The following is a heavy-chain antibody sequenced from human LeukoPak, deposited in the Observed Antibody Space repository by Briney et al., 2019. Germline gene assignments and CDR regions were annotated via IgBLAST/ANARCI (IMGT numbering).Heavy chain of an antibody. CDR1: GYTFTSYA. Sequence: ASVTVSCTASGYTFTSYAMHWVRQAPGQRLEWMGWINAGNGNTKYSQKFQGRVTITADESTSTAYMELSSLRSEDTAVYYCARTYGRNFDYWGQGTLVTVSS. J-gene: IGHJ4*02. V-gene: IGHV1-3*01. D-gene: IGHD2-21*01. CDR2: INAGNGNT. CDR3: ARTYGRNFDY.